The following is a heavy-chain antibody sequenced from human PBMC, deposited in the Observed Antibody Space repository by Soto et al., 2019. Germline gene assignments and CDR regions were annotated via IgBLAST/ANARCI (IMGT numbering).Heavy chain of an antibody. D-gene: IGHD3-10*01. Sequence: QVQLVQSGAEVKKPGSSVKVSCKASGGTFSSYAISWVRQAPGQGLEWMGGVIPIFGTSKYSKKFQGRVTIPADDSTSTAYMELSSLRSEETAVYYCARADPFGSFDYYSSYYGMDVWGQGTTVTVSS. CDR1: GGTFSSYA. CDR3: ARADPFGSFDYYSSYYGMDV. V-gene: IGHV1-69*01. J-gene: IGHJ6*02. CDR2: VIPIFGTS.